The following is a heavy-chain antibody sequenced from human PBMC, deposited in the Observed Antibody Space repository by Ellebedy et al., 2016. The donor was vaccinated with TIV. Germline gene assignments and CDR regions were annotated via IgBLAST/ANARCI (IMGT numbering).Heavy chain of an antibody. Sequence: PGGSLRLSCAASGFTFSSYAMHRVRQAPGKGLEWVAVISYDGSNKYYADSVKGRFTISRDNSKNTLYLQMNSLRAEDTAVYYCARVRDRITNPGYFDYWGQGTLVTVSS. CDR3: ARVRDRITNPGYFDY. CDR1: GFTFSSYA. V-gene: IGHV3-30*01. J-gene: IGHJ4*02. D-gene: IGHD3-16*01. CDR2: ISYDGSNK.